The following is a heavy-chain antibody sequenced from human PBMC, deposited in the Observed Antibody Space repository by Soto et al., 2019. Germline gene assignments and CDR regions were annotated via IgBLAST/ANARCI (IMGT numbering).Heavy chain of an antibody. J-gene: IGHJ4*02. CDR2: ISGSGGST. CDR3: AKESLSAVAGTADY. V-gene: IGHV3-23*01. D-gene: IGHD6-19*01. Sequence: SGGSLRLSCAASGFTFSSYAMSWVRQAPGKGLEWVSAISGSGGSTYYADSVKGRFTISRDNSKNTLYLQMNSLRAEDTAVYYCAKESLSAVAGTADYWGQGTLVTVSS. CDR1: GFTFSSYA.